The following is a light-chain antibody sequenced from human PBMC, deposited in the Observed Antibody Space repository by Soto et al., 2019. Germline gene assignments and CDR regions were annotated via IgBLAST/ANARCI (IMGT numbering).Light chain of an antibody. CDR3: QQRSNWPT. V-gene: IGKV3-15*01. CDR1: QSVSSN. CDR2: GAS. Sequence: EVVMTQSPPTLSVSPVERATLSCRASQSVSSNLAWYQQKPGQAPRLLIYGASTRATGIPTRFSGSGSETEYTLTISSLQSEDSAVYYCQQRSNWPTFGQGTRLEIK. J-gene: IGKJ5*01.